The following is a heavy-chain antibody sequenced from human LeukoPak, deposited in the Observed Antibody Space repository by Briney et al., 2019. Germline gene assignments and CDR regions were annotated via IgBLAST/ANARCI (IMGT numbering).Heavy chain of an antibody. CDR2: INTNTGNP. Sequence: ASVKVSCKTSGYTFTGYYMHWVRQAPGQGLEWMGWINTNTGNPTYAQGFTGRFVFSLDTSVSTAYLQISSLKAEDTAVYYCARVTQPHSSGWYLRYWGQGTLVTVSS. V-gene: IGHV7-4-1*02. CDR3: ARVTQPHSSGWYLRY. CDR1: GYTFTGYY. J-gene: IGHJ4*02. D-gene: IGHD6-19*01.